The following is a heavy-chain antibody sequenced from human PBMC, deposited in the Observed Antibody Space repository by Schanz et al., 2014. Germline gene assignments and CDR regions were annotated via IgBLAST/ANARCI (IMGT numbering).Heavy chain of an antibody. J-gene: IGHJ4*02. CDR3: ARARYTGYDCSGY. CDR2: INPNSGGT. D-gene: IGHD5-12*01. Sequence: QVQLVQSGVEVKKPGASVKVSCKASGYTFTGYYMHWVRQAPGQGLEWMGWINPNSGGTNYAQKFQGRVTLTSDTSISTAFMELSGLTSDDTATYFCARARYTGYDCSGYWGQGTLLIVSS. V-gene: IGHV1-2*02. CDR1: GYTFTGYY.